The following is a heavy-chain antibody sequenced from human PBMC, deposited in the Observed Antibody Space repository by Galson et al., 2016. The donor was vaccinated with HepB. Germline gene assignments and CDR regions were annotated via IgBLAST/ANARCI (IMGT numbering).Heavy chain of an antibody. D-gene: IGHD6-19*01. J-gene: IGHJ5*02. V-gene: IGHV3-30-3*01. CDR1: GFTFRNYA. CDR3: AKGSYSSGSAVNWFDP. CDR2: ISYDGGIK. Sequence: SLRLSCAASGFTFRNYAMHWVRQAPGKGLEWVAVISYDGGIKTYADSVKGRFTISRDNSKNTLYLQMNSLGVEDTALYYCAKGSYSSGSAVNWFDPWGQGTLVTVSS.